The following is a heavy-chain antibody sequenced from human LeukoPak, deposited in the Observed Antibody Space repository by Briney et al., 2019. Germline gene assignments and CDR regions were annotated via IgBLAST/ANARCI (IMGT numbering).Heavy chain of an antibody. Sequence: SVKVSCKASGGTFSSYPISWVRQAPGQGLEWMGGIIPIFGTTNYAQKFQGRVTIITDESTCTTYMELSSLRSEDTAVYYCARCMGECQLVSWFDPWGQGTLVTVSS. V-gene: IGHV1-69*05. J-gene: IGHJ5*02. D-gene: IGHD3-16*01. CDR1: GGTFSSYP. CDR2: IIPIFGTT. CDR3: ARCMGECQLVSWFDP.